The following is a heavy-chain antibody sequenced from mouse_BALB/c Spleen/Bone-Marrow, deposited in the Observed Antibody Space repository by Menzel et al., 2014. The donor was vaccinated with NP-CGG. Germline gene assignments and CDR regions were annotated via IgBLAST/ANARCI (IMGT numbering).Heavy chain of an antibody. Sequence: VQLQQPGAELAKPGASVKLSCTASGFNIKDTYMHWVKQRPEQGLEWIGRIDPANGNTKYDPKFQGKATITADTSSNTAYLQLRSLTSEDTAVYYCARYYYGFYFDYWGQGTTLTVSS. J-gene: IGHJ2*01. D-gene: IGHD1-1*01. V-gene: IGHV14-3*02. CDR3: ARYYYGFYFDY. CDR2: IDPANGNT. CDR1: GFNIKDTY.